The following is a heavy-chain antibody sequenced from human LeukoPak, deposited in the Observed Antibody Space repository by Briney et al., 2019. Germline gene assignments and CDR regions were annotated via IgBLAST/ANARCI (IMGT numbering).Heavy chain of an antibody. D-gene: IGHD5-18*01. CDR1: GYTFTDYF. V-gene: IGHV1-2*02. Sequence: ASVKVSCKASGYTFTDYFMHWVRQAPGQGLEWIGGINPNSGGTNYAQKFQGRVTMTRDTSISTAYMELSRLRSDDTAVYYCARRVSGYSYGAYYFDYWGQGTLVTVSS. J-gene: IGHJ4*02. CDR3: ARRVSGYSYGAYYFDY. CDR2: INPNSGGT.